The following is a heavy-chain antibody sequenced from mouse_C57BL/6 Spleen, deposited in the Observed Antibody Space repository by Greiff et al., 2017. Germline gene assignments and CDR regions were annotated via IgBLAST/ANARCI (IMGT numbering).Heavy chain of an antibody. CDR1: GYAFSSYW. J-gene: IGHJ2*01. CDR2: IYPGDGDT. V-gene: IGHV1-80*01. CDR3: ARRDYGSSPFDY. D-gene: IGHD1-1*01. Sequence: QVQLKQSGAELVKPGASVKISCKASGYAFSSYWMNWVKQRPGKGLEWIGQIYPGDGDTNYNGKFKGKATLTADKSSSTAYMQLSSLTSEDSAVYFCARRDYGSSPFDYWGQGTTLTVSS.